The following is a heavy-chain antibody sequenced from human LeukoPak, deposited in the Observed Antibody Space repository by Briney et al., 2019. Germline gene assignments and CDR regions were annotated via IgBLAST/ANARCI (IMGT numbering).Heavy chain of an antibody. CDR2: INPSGGST. Sequence: ASVKVSCKASGYTFTSYYMHWVRQAPGQGLEWMGIINPSGGSTSYAQKFQGRVTMTRDTSTSTVYMELSSLRSEDTAVYYCAREALPQRRHSGSYPSGYWGQGTLVTVSS. CDR1: GYTFTSYY. V-gene: IGHV1-46*01. J-gene: IGHJ4*02. CDR3: AREALPQRRHSGSYPSGY. D-gene: IGHD1-26*01.